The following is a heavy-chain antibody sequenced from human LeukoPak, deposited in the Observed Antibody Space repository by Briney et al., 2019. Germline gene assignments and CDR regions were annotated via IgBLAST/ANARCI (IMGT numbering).Heavy chain of an antibody. V-gene: IGHV3-9*01. D-gene: IGHD6-19*01. J-gene: IGHJ4*02. CDR2: ISWNSGSI. CDR1: GFTFDDYA. CDR3: AREMYAGWYFAFDI. Sequence: GGSLRLSCAASGFTFDDYAMHWVRQAPGKGLEWVSGISWNSGSIGYADSVKGRFTISRDNAKNSLFLQMSSLRAEDTAVYYCAREMYAGWYFAFDIWGQGTLVTVSS.